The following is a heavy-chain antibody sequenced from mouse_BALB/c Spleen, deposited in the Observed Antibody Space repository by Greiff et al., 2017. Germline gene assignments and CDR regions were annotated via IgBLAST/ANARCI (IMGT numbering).Heavy chain of an antibody. Sequence: EVKLVESGGGLVQPGGSLKLSCAASGFTFSSYTMSWVRQTPEKRLEWVAYISNGGGSTYYPETVKGRFTISRDNAKNTLYLQMSSLKSEDTAMYYCARRDYYGSLDYWGQGTTLTVSS. J-gene: IGHJ2*01. D-gene: IGHD1-1*01. CDR3: ARRDYYGSLDY. CDR1: GFTFSSYT. CDR2: ISNGGGST. V-gene: IGHV5-12-2*01.